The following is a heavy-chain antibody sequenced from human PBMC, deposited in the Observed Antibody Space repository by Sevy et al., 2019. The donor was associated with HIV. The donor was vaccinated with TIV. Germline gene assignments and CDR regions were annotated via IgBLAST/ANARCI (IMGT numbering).Heavy chain of an antibody. Sequence: GGSLRLSCAASGFTFNIYSMSWVRQTPGKGLEWVATLSFGCGKINHADSVKGRFTMSRDDSKNAVYRQMNNLRVEDTAIYYCAREGCTKPHDYWGQGTLVTVSS. CDR1: GFTFNIYS. D-gene: IGHD2-8*01. CDR2: LSFGCGKI. J-gene: IGHJ4*02. V-gene: IGHV3-23*01. CDR3: AREGCTKPHDY.